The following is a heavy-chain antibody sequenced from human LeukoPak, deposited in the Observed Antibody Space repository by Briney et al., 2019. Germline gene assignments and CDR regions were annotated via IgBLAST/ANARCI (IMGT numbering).Heavy chain of an antibody. CDR1: GFTVSSNY. V-gene: IGHV3-53*01. CDR2: IYSGGIT. CDR3: ARGGSYLSAFDI. D-gene: IGHD1-26*01. Sequence: PGGSLRLSCAASGFTVSSNYMSWVRQAPGKGLEWVSIIYSGGITFYADSVKGRFTISRDNSKNTLYLQMNSLRAEDTAVYYCARGGSYLSAFDIWGQGTMVTVSS. J-gene: IGHJ3*02.